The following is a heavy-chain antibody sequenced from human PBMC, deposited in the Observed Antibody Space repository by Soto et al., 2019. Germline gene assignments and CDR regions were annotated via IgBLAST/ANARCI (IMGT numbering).Heavy chain of an antibody. Sequence: PSETLSLTCTVSGGSISISSYYWGWIRQPPGKGLEWIGTVYYSGSTYYNPSLKSRVIMSVDTSKNQFSLSLSSVTAADTAVYYCARQPMEKWLVRGYFDYWGQGTLVTLSS. CDR1: GGSISISSYY. J-gene: IGHJ4*02. CDR2: VYYSGST. CDR3: ARQPMEKWLVRGYFDY. D-gene: IGHD6-19*01. V-gene: IGHV4-39*01.